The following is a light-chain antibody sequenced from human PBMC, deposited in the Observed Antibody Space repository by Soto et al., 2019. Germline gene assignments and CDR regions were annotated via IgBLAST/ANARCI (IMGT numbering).Light chain of an antibody. J-gene: IGLJ2*01. CDR3: ISYAGSNTPA. CDR1: SSDVGGYNY. V-gene: IGLV2-8*01. Sequence: QSALTQPPSASGSPGQSVAISCSGTSSDVGGYNYVSWYQQHPGKAPKLMIYDVNKRPSGVPDRFSGSKSGNTASLTVSGLQAEDEADYYCISYAGSNTPAFCGGTKLTVL. CDR2: DVN.